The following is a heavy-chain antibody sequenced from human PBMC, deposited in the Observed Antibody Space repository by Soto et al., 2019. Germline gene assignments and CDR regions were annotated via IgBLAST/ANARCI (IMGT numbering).Heavy chain of an antibody. CDR2: ISSSSSTI. Sequence: GGSLRLSCAASGFTFSSYSMNWVRQAPGKGLEWVSYISSSSSTIYYADSVKGRFTISRDNAKNSLYLQMNSLRAEDTAVYYCARAPGKLRFLEWLFYNYFDYWGQGTLVTVSS. CDR3: ARAPGKLRFLEWLFYNYFDY. V-gene: IGHV3-48*01. J-gene: IGHJ4*02. D-gene: IGHD3-3*01. CDR1: GFTFSSYS.